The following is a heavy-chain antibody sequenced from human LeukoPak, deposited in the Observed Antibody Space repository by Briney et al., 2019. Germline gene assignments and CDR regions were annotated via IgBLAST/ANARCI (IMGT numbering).Heavy chain of an antibody. V-gene: IGHV3-74*01. J-gene: IGHJ4*02. CDR3: TTRSPARYCSDGACYSSADY. D-gene: IGHD2-15*01. Sequence: PGGSLRLSCAASGFTFSSYWMNWVRQAPGKGLVWVSRIASDGSSTTYADSVKGRFSISRDNAKNTLYLQMNSLNTEDTAMYYCTTRSPARYCSDGACYSSADYWGQGTLVTVSS. CDR2: IASDGSST. CDR1: GFTFSSYW.